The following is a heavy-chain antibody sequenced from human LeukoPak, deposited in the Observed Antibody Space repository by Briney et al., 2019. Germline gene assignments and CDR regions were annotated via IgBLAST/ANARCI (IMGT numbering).Heavy chain of an antibody. V-gene: IGHV1-18*01. CDR3: ARDKAVYYGSGLRLDY. J-gene: IGHJ4*02. D-gene: IGHD3-10*01. CDR2: ISAYKANT. Sequence: GASVKVSCKASGYTFTSYGISWVRQAPGQGPEWMGWISAYKANTNYAQKFQGRVTMTTDTSTNTAYMELRSLRSDDTAVYYCARDKAVYYGSGLRLDYWGQGTLVTVSS. CDR1: GYTFTSYG.